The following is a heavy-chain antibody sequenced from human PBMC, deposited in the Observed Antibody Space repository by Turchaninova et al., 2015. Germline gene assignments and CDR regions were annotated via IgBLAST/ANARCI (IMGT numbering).Heavy chain of an antibody. J-gene: IGHJ4*02. V-gene: IGHV3-33*01. CDR2: IWYDGSNK. CDR3: ARDFGDIVVVPAAMPYDY. CDR1: GFTFSSYG. D-gene: IGHD2-2*01. Sequence: GGGVVQPGRSLRLSCAASGFTFSSYGMHWVRQAPGKGLEWVAVIWYDGSNKDYADSGKGRFTISRDNSKNTLYLQMNSLRAEDTAVYYCARDFGDIVVVPAAMPYDYWGQGTLVTVSS.